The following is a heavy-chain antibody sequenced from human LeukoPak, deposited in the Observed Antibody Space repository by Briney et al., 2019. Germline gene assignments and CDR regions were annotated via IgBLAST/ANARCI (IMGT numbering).Heavy chain of an antibody. D-gene: IGHD5-18*01. CDR2: INHSGST. J-gene: IGHJ3*02. V-gene: IGHV4-34*01. Sequence: SETLSLTCAVYGGSFSGYDWSWIRQPPGKGLEWIREINHSGSTNYNPSLKSRVTISVDTSKNQFSLKLSSVTAADTAVYYCASVDTAAFDIWGQGTMVTVSS. CDR1: GGSFSGYD. CDR3: ASVDTAAFDI.